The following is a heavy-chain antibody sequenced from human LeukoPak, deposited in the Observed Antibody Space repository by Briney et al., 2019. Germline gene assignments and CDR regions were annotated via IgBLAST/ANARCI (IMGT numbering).Heavy chain of an antibody. CDR1: GGSFSGYY. CDR2: INHSGST. J-gene: IGHJ6*02. D-gene: IGHD3-22*01. Sequence: KPSETLSLTCAVYGGSFSGYYWSWIRQPPGKGLEWIGEINHSGSTNYNPSLKSRVTISVDTSKNQFSLKLSSVTAADTAVYYCAGVVIEYYCYYGMDVWGQGTTVTVSS. CDR3: AGVVIEYYCYYGMDV. V-gene: IGHV4-34*01.